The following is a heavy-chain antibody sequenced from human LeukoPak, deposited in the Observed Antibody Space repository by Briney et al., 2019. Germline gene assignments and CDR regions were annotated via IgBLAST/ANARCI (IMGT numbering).Heavy chain of an antibody. CDR2: IYYSGST. V-gene: IGHV4-39*01. CDR1: GSSISSSSYY. J-gene: IGHJ4*02. D-gene: IGHD4-17*01. CDR3: ARGYVTTTAPFDY. Sequence: SETLSLTCTVSGSSISSSSYYWGWIRQPPGKGLEWIGSIYYSGSTYYNPSLKSRVTISVDTSKNQFSLKLSSVTAADTAVYYCARGYVTTTAPFDYWGQGTLVTVSS.